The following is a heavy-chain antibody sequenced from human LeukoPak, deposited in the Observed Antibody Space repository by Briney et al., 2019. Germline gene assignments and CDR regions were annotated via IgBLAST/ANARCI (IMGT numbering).Heavy chain of an antibody. Sequence: PSETLSLTCTVSGGSISDYYWSWIRQPPGKGLEWIGYIYYSGNTNYNPSLRSRVTISVDTSKNQISLTLSSVTAADTAVYYCARDNRVLLWFGELVDNWFDPWGQGTLVTVSS. CDR1: GGSISDYY. CDR3: ARDNRVLLWFGELVDNWFDP. J-gene: IGHJ5*02. D-gene: IGHD3-10*01. CDR2: IYYSGNT. V-gene: IGHV4-59*01.